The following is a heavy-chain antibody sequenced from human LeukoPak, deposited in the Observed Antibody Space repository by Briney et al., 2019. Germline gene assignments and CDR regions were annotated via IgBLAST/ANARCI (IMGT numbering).Heavy chain of an antibody. D-gene: IGHD6-13*01. CDR3: ARGGSSRYTITY. J-gene: IGHJ4*02. Sequence: GGSLRLSCAASGFTFSNSWMHWVRQAPGKGLVWVSRINSDGTNTTYADSVKGRFTISRDNAKSTLYLQMNSLRTEDTAVYYRARGGSSRYTITYWGQGTLVTVSS. CDR1: GFTFSNSW. V-gene: IGHV3-74*01. CDR2: INSDGTNT.